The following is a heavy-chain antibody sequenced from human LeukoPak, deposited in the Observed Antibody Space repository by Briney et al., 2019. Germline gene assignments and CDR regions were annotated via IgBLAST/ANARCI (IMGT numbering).Heavy chain of an antibody. CDR1: GFTLSSYS. D-gene: IGHD6-19*01. V-gene: IGHV3-64*01. Sequence: GGSLRLSCAASGFTLSSYSMHWVRQAPRKGLEFVSAISKNGRNTYYGNSMKGRFTISRDISKNTLYLQMGSLRPEDMAVYYCARVDSGSACASWGQGILVTVSS. J-gene: IGHJ1*01. CDR3: ARVDSGSACAS. CDR2: ISKNGRNT.